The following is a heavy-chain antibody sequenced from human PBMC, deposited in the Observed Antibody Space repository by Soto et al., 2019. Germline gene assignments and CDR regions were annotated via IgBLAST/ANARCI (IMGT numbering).Heavy chain of an antibody. Sequence: PGGSLRLSCAASGFSFNSYGMSWVRQAPGKGLEWVSVIYSGGSTYYADSVKGRFTISRDNSKNTLYLQMNSLRAEDTAVYYCARDYYDSSGYYPAHYYFDYWGQGTLVTVSS. D-gene: IGHD3-22*01. CDR2: IYSGGST. V-gene: IGHV3-66*01. J-gene: IGHJ4*02. CDR3: ARDYYDSSGYYPAHYYFDY. CDR1: GFSFNSYG.